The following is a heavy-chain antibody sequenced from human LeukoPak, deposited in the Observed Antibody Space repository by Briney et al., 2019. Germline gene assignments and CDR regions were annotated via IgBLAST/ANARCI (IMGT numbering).Heavy chain of an antibody. V-gene: IGHV4-39*01. Sequence: PSETLSLTCTVSGASVSSSAYYWGWIRQPPGKGLDWIGSVYYSGSTYYNPSLKSRVTISVDASKEQFSLKLTSVTAADTAVYFCATRILGYCTSSSCFTSQYYFDYWGQGALVTVSS. CDR1: GASVSSSAYY. J-gene: IGHJ4*02. D-gene: IGHD2-2*02. CDR2: VYYSGST. CDR3: ATRILGYCTSSSCFTSQYYFDY.